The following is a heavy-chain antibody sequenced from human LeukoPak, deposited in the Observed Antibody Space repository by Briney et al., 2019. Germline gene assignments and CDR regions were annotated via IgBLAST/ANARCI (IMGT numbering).Heavy chain of an antibody. V-gene: IGHV3-21*01. CDR3: ARGRELSPTRRLNWFDP. CDR1: GFTFSSYS. D-gene: IGHD1-26*01. J-gene: IGHJ5*02. Sequence: PGGSLRLSCAASGFTFSSYSMNWVRQAPGKGLEWVSSISISSSYIYYADSVKGRFTISRDNAKNSLYLQMNSLRAEDTAVYYCARGRELSPTRRLNWFDPWGQGTLVTVSS. CDR2: ISISSSYI.